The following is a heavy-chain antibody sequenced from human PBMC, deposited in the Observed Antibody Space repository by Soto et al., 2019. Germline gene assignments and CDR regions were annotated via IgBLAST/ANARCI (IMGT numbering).Heavy chain of an antibody. J-gene: IGHJ3*02. Sequence: QVQLVQSGAEVKKPGSSVKVSCKASGGTFSSYTISWVRQAPGQGLEWMGRIIPILGISNYAQKFQGRVTITADKSTSTAYMELSSMRSEDTAVYYCARDLSTKKGFDIWGQGTMFNVSS. V-gene: IGHV1-69*08. CDR1: GGTFSSYT. D-gene: IGHD2-2*01. CDR2: IIPILGIS. CDR3: ARDLSTKKGFDI.